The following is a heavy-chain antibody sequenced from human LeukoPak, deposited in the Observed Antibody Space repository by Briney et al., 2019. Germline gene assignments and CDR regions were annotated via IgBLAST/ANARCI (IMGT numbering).Heavy chain of an antibody. D-gene: IGHD3-3*01. CDR3: ARDWSHDY. CDR1: GFTFSSYA. J-gene: IGHJ4*02. V-gene: IGHV3-30-3*01. Sequence: GGSLRLSCAASGFTFSSYAMHWVRQAPGKGLEWVAVISYDGSNKYYADSVKGRFTISRDNSKNTLYPQMNSLRAEDTAVYYCARDWSHDYWGQGALVTVSS. CDR2: ISYDGSNK.